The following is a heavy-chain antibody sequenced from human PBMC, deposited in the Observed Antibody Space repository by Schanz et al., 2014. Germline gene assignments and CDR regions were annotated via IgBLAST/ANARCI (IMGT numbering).Heavy chain of an antibody. J-gene: IGHJ6*02. V-gene: IGHV3-7*02. Sequence: EVQLAESGGGLVQPGGSLRLSCAASTFTFSSDWMSWVRQAPGKGLEWVANIKEDGSVKDYVDSVKGRFTISRDNAKNSLYLQMTSPRAEDTAVYYCLAPDYDMDVWGQGTTVTVSS. CDR2: IKEDGSVK. CDR1: TFTFSSDW. CDR3: LAPDYDMDV.